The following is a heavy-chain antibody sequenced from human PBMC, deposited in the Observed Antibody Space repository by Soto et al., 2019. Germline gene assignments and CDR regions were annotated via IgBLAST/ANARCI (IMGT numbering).Heavy chain of an antibody. J-gene: IGHJ4*02. CDR2: IWFDGSIK. V-gene: IGHV3-33*06. CDR1: GFTFSTYG. Sequence: PGGSLRLSCVASGFTFSTYGMHWVRQAPGKGLEWVAVIWFDGSIKDYADSVKGRFTISRDNSKNTLYLEMNSLRAEDTAVYYCAKNKGYFDYWDQGTQVTVSS. CDR3: AKNKGYFDY.